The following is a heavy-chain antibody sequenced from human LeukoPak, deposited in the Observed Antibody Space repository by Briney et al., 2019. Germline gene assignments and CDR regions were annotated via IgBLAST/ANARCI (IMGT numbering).Heavy chain of an antibody. D-gene: IGHD3-22*01. CDR1: GGSISNSYYY. CDR2: IYYSGNT. CDR3: ARASGYNDAFDI. V-gene: IGHV4-39*01. J-gene: IGHJ3*02. Sequence: PSETLSLTCTVSGGSISNSYYYWGWIRQPPGKGLEWIGSIYYSGNTYYNPSLKSRVTISVDTSKNQFSLKLSSVTAADTAVYYCARASGYNDAFDIWGQGTMVTVSS.